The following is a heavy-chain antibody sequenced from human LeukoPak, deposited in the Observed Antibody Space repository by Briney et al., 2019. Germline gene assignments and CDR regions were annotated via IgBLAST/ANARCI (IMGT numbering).Heavy chain of an antibody. V-gene: IGHV3-23*01. CDR1: GFTFSSYA. CDR3: AKDPFSSSWYNWFDP. Sequence: GGSLRLSCAASGFTFSSYAMSWVRQAPGKGLEWVSAISGSGGSTYYADSVKGRFTISRDNSKNTLYLQMNSLRAEDTAVYYCAKDPFSSSWYNWFDPWGQGTLVTVSS. J-gene: IGHJ5*02. CDR2: ISGSGGST. D-gene: IGHD6-13*01.